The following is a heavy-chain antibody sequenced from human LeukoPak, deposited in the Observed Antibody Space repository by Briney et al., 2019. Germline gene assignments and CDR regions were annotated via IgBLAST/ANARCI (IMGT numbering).Heavy chain of an antibody. CDR1: GGSISSYY. CDR2: IYYSGST. V-gene: IGHV4-59*04. J-gene: IGHJ4*02. Sequence: SETLSLTCTVSGGSISSYYWSWIRQPPGKGLEWIGYIYYSGSTYYNSSLKSRVTISVDTSKNQFSLKLSSVTAADTAVYYCVSPSKRVAAAGTLDFDYWGQGTLVTVSS. D-gene: IGHD6-13*01. CDR3: VSPSKRVAAAGTLDFDY.